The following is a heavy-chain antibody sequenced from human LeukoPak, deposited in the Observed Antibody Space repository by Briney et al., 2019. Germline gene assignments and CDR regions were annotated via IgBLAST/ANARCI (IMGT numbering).Heavy chain of an antibody. CDR3: ARAYYYYYGMDV. CDR2: ISYDGSDK. V-gene: IGHV3-30*03. J-gene: IGHJ6*02. CDR1: GFSFSGYG. Sequence: GGSLRLSCAASGFSFSGYGMHWVRQAPGKGLEWVAVISYDGSDKKYGDSVKGRFTISRDNSKNTLYLQMNSLRAEDTAVYYCARAYYYYYGMDVWGQGTTVTVSS.